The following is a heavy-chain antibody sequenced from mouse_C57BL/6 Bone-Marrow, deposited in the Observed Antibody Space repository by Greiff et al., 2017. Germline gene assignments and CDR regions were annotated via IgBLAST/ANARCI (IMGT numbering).Heavy chain of an antibody. J-gene: IGHJ1*03. V-gene: IGHV1-55*01. Sequence: QVQLQQPGAELVKPGASVKMSCKASGYTFTSYWITWVKQMPGQGLEWIGDIYPGSGSTNYNEKFKSKATLTVDTSSSTAYMQLSSLTSEDSAVYYCARTGYWYFDVWGTGTTVTVSS. CDR3: ARTGYWYFDV. CDR2: IYPGSGST. CDR1: GYTFTSYW.